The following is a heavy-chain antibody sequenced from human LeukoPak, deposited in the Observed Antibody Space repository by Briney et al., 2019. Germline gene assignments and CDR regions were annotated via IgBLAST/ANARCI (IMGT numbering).Heavy chain of an antibody. J-gene: IGHJ3*01. CDR2: IYHSGST. D-gene: IGHD3-16*01. CDR3: ARVGGAFDV. V-gene: IGHV4-38-2*01. Sequence: SETLSLTCADSGCSITTGNYWGWVRQPPGKRLEWVGSIYHSGSTYYNPSLKSRVTISVDTSKNQFSLKLSSLIAADTAVYYCARVGGAFDVWGQGTTVTVSS. CDR1: GCSITTGNY.